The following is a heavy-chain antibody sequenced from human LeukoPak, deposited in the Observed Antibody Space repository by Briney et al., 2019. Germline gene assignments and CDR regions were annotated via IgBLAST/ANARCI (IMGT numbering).Heavy chain of an antibody. J-gene: IGHJ5*02. CDR3: ARGGYCTGGSCYNWFDP. D-gene: IGHD2-15*01. CDR1: GGSISSSSYY. V-gene: IGHV4-39*06. CDR2: IYYSGST. Sequence: SETLSLTCTVSGGSISSSSYYWGWIRQPPGKGLEWIGSIYYSGSTYYNPSLKSRVIISIDKSKNQFPVDLSSVTAADTAVYYCARGGYCTGGSCYNWFDPWGQGTLVTVSS.